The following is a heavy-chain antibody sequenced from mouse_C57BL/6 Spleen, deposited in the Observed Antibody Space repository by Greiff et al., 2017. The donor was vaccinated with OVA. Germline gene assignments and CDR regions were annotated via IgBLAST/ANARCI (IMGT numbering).Heavy chain of an antibody. J-gene: IGHJ3*01. V-gene: IGHV3-6*01. CDR2: ISYDGSN. D-gene: IGHD2-1*01. Sequence: DVQLVESGPGLVKPSQSLSLTCSVTGYSITSGYYWNWIRQFPGNKLEWMGYISYDGSNNYNPSLKNRISITRDTSKNQFFLKLNSVTTEDTATYYCAREGDGKGWFAYWGQGTLVTVSA. CDR3: AREGDGKGWFAY. CDR1: GYSITSGYY.